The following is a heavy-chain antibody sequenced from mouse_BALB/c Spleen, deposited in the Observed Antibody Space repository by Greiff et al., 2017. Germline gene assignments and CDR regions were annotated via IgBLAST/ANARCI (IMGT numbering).Heavy chain of an antibody. V-gene: IGHV5-6*01. CDR1: GFTFSSYG. J-gene: IGHJ3*01. CDR3: ARQDGYFLAY. Sequence: EVQLQESGGDLVKPGGSLKLSCAASGFTFSSYGMSWVRQTPDKRLEWVATISSGGSYTYYPDSVKGRFTISRDNAKNTLYLQMSSLKSEDTAMYYCARQDGYFLAYWGQGTLVTVSA. D-gene: IGHD2-3*01. CDR2: ISSGGSYT.